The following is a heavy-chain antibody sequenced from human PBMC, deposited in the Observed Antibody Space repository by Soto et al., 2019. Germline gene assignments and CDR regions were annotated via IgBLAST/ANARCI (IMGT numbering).Heavy chain of an antibody. CDR2: INGYNGNT. D-gene: IGHD1-20*01. V-gene: IGHV1-18*04. CDR3: ARERGYNWNPQRSAGGDWFDP. CDR1: GYTFASFG. Sequence: QAQLVQSGAEVKKPGASVKVSCKASGYTFASFGITWVRQAPGQGLEWMGWINGYNGNTNYAQKVQGRVIMTTDTSRSTAYVELRSLRSDDTAVYYCARERGYNWNPQRSAGGDWFDPWGQGTLVTVSS. J-gene: IGHJ5*02.